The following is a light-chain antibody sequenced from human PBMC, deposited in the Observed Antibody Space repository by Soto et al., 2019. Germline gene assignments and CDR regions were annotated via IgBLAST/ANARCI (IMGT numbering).Light chain of an antibody. J-gene: IGKJ4*01. CDR2: DIS. V-gene: IGKV3D-15*01. CDR3: QQYDTRPLT. CDR1: QYVSTN. Sequence: ETVMTQFPATLSVSPGERATLSCRASQYVSTNLAWYQQQPGQPPRLLIYDISNRATGIPARFSGSGSETEFALTLTSLQSEDFAVYYCQQYDTRPLTFGGGTKVEIK.